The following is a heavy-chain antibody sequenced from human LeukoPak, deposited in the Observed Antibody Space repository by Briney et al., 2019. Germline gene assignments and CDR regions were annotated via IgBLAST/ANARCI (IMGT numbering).Heavy chain of an antibody. CDR2: IYYSGST. CDR1: GGSISSGDYY. D-gene: IGHD3-22*01. Sequence: SETLSLTCTVSGGSISSGDYYWSWIRQPPGKGLEWIGYIYYSGSTYYNPSLKSRVTISVDTSKNQFSLKLSSVTAADTAVYYCARGPLGTYYYDSSGYYYDDYWGQGTLVTVSS. V-gene: IGHV4-30-4*01. CDR3: ARGPLGTYYYDSSGYYYDDY. J-gene: IGHJ4*02.